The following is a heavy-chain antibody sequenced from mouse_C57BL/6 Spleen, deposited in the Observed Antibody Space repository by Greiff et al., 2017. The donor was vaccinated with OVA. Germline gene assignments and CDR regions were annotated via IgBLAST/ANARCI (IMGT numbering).Heavy chain of an antibody. CDR1: GYTFTDYY. CDR3: ARGDDGYSFAY. CDR2: INPYNGGT. D-gene: IGHD2-3*01. Sequence: VQLQQSGPVLVKPGASVKMSCKASGYTFTDYYMNWVKQSHGKSLEWIGVINPYNGGTSYNQKFKGKATLTVDKSSSTAYMELNSLTSEDSAVYYCARGDDGYSFAYWGQGTLVTVSA. J-gene: IGHJ3*01. V-gene: IGHV1-19*01.